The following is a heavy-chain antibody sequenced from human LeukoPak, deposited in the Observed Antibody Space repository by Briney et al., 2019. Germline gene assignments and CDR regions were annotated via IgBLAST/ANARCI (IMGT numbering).Heavy chain of an antibody. D-gene: IGHD3-9*01. CDR3: ARHKSFDYLSSIDS. V-gene: IGHV4-39*01. J-gene: IGHJ4*02. CDR1: GGSVSSSRYY. Sequence: PSETLSLTRPVSGGSVSSSRYYWGWIRPPPRKGMEWVGSIYYTGSTYYKPSLKSRVTISVDASKNQISLNLSSVTAADTAVHFCARHKSFDYLSSIDSWGQGTLVTVSS. CDR2: IYYTGST.